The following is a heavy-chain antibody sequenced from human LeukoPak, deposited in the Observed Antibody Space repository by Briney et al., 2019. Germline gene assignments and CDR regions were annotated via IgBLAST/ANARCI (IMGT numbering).Heavy chain of an antibody. Sequence: SETLSLTCTVSGGSISSSSYYWRWIRQPPGKGLEWIGSIYYSGSTYYNPSLKSRVTISVDTSKNQFSLKLSSVTGADTAVYYCVRQAGGYWGQGTLVTVSS. D-gene: IGHD1-26*01. V-gene: IGHV4-39*01. CDR2: IYYSGST. CDR1: GGSISSSSYY. CDR3: VRQAGGY. J-gene: IGHJ4*02.